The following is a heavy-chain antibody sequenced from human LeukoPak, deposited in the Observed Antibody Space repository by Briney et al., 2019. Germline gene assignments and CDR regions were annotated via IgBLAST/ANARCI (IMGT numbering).Heavy chain of an antibody. D-gene: IGHD6-13*01. V-gene: IGHV3-7*03. CDR3: ARDPLGLAAAGTLGSVWFDP. J-gene: IGHJ5*02. CDR2: IKQDGSEK. Sequence: GGSLRLSCAASGFTFSSYWMSWVRQAPGKGLEWVANIKQDGSEKDYVDSGKGRFTISRDNAKNSLYLQMNSLRAEDTAVYYCARDPLGLAAAGTLGSVWFDPWGQGTLVTVSS. CDR1: GFTFSSYW.